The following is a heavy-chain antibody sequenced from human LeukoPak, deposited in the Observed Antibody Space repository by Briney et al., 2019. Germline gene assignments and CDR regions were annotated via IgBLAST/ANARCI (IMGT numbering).Heavy chain of an antibody. V-gene: IGHV1-69*13. CDR3: ARDQGRGYSYGLYYFDY. J-gene: IGHJ4*02. D-gene: IGHD5-18*01. Sequence: SVKVSCKASGGIFSSYAISWVRQAPGQGLEWMGGIIPIFGAANYARKFQGRVTITADESTSTAYMELSSLRSEDTAMYYCARDQGRGYSYGLYYFDYWGQGTLVTVSS. CDR1: GGIFSSYA. CDR2: IIPIFGAA.